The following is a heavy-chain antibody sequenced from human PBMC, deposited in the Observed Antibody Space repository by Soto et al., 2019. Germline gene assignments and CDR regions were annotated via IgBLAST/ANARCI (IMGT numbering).Heavy chain of an antibody. Sequence: QAQLVQSGGEVKKPGASVKVSCRASGYTFTSYGYAWVRQAPGQGLEWLGWISAYNGETNDAQKYQSRGTLTTDTSTTTAEMELRNRGSDDTAVYYCARSGAYCTSITCLFDSFWGLGTLVTVSS. CDR1: GYTFTSYG. CDR3: ARSGAYCTSITCLFDSF. V-gene: IGHV1-18*01. J-gene: IGHJ4*02. CDR2: ISAYNGET. D-gene: IGHD2-8*01.